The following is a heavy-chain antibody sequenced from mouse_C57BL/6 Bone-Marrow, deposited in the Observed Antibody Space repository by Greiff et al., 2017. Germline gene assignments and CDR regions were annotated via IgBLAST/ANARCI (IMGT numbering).Heavy chain of an antibody. CDR3: ARGTVVATDYAMDY. Sequence: VKVVESGAELVKPGASVKMSCKASGYTFTTYPIEWMKQNHGKSLEWIGNFHPYNDDTKYNEKFKGKATLTVEKSSSTVYLELSRLTSDDSAVYYCARGTVVATDYAMDYWGQGTSVTVSS. CDR2: FHPYNDDT. V-gene: IGHV1-47*01. CDR1: GYTFTTYP. D-gene: IGHD1-1*01. J-gene: IGHJ4*01.